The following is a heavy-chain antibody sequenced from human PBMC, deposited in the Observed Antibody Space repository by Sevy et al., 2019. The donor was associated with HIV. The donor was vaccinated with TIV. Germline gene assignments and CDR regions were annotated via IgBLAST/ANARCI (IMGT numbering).Heavy chain of an antibody. CDR3: AKIIRSARFYCSSTSCYETGFDY. V-gene: IGHV3-23*01. CDR1: GFTFSSYA. J-gene: IGHJ4*02. Sequence: GGSLRLSCAASGFTFSSYAMSWVRQAPGKGLEWVSAISGSGGSTYYADSVKGRFTISRDNSKNTLYLQMNSLRAEDTAVYYCAKIIRSARFYCSSTSCYETGFDYWGQGTLVTVSS. CDR2: ISGSGGST. D-gene: IGHD2-2*01.